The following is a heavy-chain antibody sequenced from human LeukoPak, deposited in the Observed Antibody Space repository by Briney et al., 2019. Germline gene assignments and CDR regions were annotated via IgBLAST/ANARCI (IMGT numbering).Heavy chain of an antibody. Sequence: GASVKVSCKASGYTFTGYYIHWVRQAPGQGLEWMGWIKPYSGGTQYAEKFQGRVTMTRDTSISTAYMELNRLRSDDTAVYYCAREAQQLDYWFDPWGQGTLVTVSS. CDR2: IKPYSGGT. J-gene: IGHJ5*02. CDR3: AREAQQLDYWFDP. D-gene: IGHD6-13*01. CDR1: GYTFTGYY. V-gene: IGHV1-2*02.